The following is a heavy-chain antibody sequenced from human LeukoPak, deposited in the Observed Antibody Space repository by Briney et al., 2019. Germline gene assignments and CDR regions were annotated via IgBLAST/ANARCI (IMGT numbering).Heavy chain of an antibody. V-gene: IGHV3-53*01. J-gene: IGHJ4*02. CDR1: GFTVSSNY. CDR3: ARSRTVVTLFDY. D-gene: IGHD4-23*01. CDR2: IYSGGST. Sequence: GGSLRLSCAASGFTVSSNYMSWVRQAPGKGLEWVSVIYSGGSTYYADSVKGRFTISRDNSKNTLYLQMNSLRAEDTAVYYCARSRTVVTLFDYWGQGTLVTVSS.